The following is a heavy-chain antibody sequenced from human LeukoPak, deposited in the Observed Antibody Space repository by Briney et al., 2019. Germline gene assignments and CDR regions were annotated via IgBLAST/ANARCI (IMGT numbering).Heavy chain of an antibody. Sequence: SETLSLTCTVSGGSISSGGYYWHWIRQRPGKGLEWIGYIYYSGSTYYNPSLKSRVTISIDTFKNQFSLKLTSVTAADTAVYYCAREVLIYYYGSGSYPLDYWGQGTLVTVSS. CDR2: IYYSGST. CDR1: GGSISSGGYY. D-gene: IGHD3-10*01. V-gene: IGHV4-31*03. CDR3: AREVLIYYYGSGSYPLDY. J-gene: IGHJ4*02.